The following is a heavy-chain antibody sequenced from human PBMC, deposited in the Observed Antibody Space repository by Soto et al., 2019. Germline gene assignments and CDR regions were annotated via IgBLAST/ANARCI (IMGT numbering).Heavy chain of an antibody. CDR1: GGSISSGDYY. Sequence: SETLSLTCTVFGGSISSGDYYWSWIRQPPGKGLEWIGYIYYSGSTYYNPSLKSRVTISVDTSKNQFSLKLSSVTAADTAVYYCARELWFGELSPDNWFDPWGQGTLVTVSS. J-gene: IGHJ5*02. D-gene: IGHD3-10*01. CDR2: IYYSGST. V-gene: IGHV4-30-4*01. CDR3: ARELWFGELSPDNWFDP.